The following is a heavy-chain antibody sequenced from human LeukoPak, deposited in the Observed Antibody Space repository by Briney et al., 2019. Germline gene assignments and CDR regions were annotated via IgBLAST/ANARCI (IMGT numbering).Heavy chain of an antibody. D-gene: IGHD6-19*01. CDR1: GFTFSSYS. V-gene: IGHV3-21*01. CDR2: ISSSSSYI. J-gene: IGHJ4*02. Sequence: GGSLRLSCAASGFTFSSYSMNWVRQAPGKGLEWVSSISSSSSYIYYADSVKGRFTISRDNAKNSLYLQMNSLRAEDTAVYYCARVEDSSGFDFRFDYWGQGTLVTVSS. CDR3: ARVEDSSGFDFRFDY.